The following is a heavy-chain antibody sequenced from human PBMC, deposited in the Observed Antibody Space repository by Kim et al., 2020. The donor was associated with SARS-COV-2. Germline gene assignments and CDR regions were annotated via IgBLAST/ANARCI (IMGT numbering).Heavy chain of an antibody. CDR1: GGSIRSHY. J-gene: IGHJ1*01. CDR2: IFNSRST. V-gene: IGHV4-59*11. CDR3: ARHGEVSYDFWSAFEH. Sequence: SETLSLTCTVSGGSIRSHYWSWVRQSPGVGLEWIGYIFNSRSTTYNPSLQSRVTIFADTSENQFSLELRSVTAADTAIYFCARHGEVSYDFWSAFEHWGPGTLVTVSS. D-gene: IGHD3-3*01.